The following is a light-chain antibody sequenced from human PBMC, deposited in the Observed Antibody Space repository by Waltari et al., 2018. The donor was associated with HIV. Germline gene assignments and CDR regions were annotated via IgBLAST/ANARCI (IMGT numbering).Light chain of an antibody. J-gene: IGKJ2*01. V-gene: IGKV3-20*01. CDR3: QQYANSPPMYT. Sequence: EIVLTQSPGTLSLSPGERATLSCRAGQSVSSNYLAWYQQKPGQAPRLLIYGASNRATGIPDRVSGSGSGTEFTLTISRLEPEDFAVYYCQQYANSPPMYTFGQGTKLEIK. CDR1: QSVSSNY. CDR2: GAS.